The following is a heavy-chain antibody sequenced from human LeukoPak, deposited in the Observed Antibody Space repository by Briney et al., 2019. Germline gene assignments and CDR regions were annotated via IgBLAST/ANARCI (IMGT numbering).Heavy chain of an antibody. D-gene: IGHD3-22*01. CDR3: ARDTYYYDSSGYRPIDY. Sequence: PGGSLRLSCAASGFTFSTYWMSWVRQPPGKGLEWVSVIYSGGSTYYADSVKGRFTISRDNSKNTLYLQMNSLRAEDTAVYYCARDTYYYDSSGYRPIDYWGQGTLVTVSS. CDR2: IYSGGST. V-gene: IGHV3-53*01. J-gene: IGHJ4*02. CDR1: GFTFSTYW.